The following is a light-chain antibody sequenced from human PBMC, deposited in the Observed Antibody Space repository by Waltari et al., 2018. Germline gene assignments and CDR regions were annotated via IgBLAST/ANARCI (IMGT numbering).Light chain of an antibody. J-gene: IGKJ1*01. CDR2: GAS. V-gene: IGKV3-20*01. CDR3: QHYVRLPAT. CDR1: QSVRES. Sequence: EIVLTQSPGTLSLSPGERATLSCRASQSVRESLAWYQQKAGQAPRLLIYGASSRATGIPDRFSGSGSGTDFSLTISRLEPEDFAVYYCQHYVRLPATFGQGTKVEI.